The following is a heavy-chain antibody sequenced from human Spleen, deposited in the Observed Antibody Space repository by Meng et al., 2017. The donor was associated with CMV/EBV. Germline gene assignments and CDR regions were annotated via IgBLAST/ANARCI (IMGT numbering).Heavy chain of an antibody. V-gene: IGHV1-69*10. Sequence: SGVTFSRYAISWVRQAPGQGLEWMGGITPFLGRADYTEKFQGRLTITGDNPTSAVYMELRSLRSDDTAVYYCARGPYTGSYEHLNDWGQGTLVTVSS. CDR1: GVTFSRYA. CDR3: ARGPYTGSYEHLND. CDR2: ITPFLGRA. J-gene: IGHJ4*02. D-gene: IGHD1-26*01.